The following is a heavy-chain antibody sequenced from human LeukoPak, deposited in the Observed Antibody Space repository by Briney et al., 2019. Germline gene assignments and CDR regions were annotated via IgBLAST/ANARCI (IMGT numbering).Heavy chain of an antibody. Sequence: SETLSLTCAVSGYSISSGYYWGWIRQPPGKGLEWIGSIYHSGSTYYNPSLKSRVTISVDTSKNQSSLKLSSVTAADTAVYYCARSVGAGFDYWGQGTLVTVSS. CDR3: ARSVGAGFDY. V-gene: IGHV4-38-2*01. CDR1: GYSISSGYY. CDR2: IYHSGST. J-gene: IGHJ4*02. D-gene: IGHD1-26*01.